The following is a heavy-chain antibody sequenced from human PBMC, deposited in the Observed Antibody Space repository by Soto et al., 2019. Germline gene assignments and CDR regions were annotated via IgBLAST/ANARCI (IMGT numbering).Heavy chain of an antibody. CDR1: GGSIRNVY. J-gene: IGHJ6*02. CDR2: IFHSGNA. Sequence: PSETLSLTCTVSGGSIRNVYWSWIRQAPGKGLEWIGFIFHSGNAKYNPSLKSRVTISVDRSMNQFSLNLGSVTAADTAVYYCAREIFPYGMDVWGPGTTVTVSS. CDR3: AREIFPYGMDV. V-gene: IGHV4-59*12. D-gene: IGHD3-3*01.